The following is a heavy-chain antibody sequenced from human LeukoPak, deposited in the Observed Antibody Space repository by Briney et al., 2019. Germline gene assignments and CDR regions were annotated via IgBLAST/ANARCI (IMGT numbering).Heavy chain of an antibody. V-gene: IGHV4-59*12. Sequence: SETLSLTCTVSGGSISSYYWSWIRQPPGKGLEWIGYIYYSGSTNYNPSLKSRVTISVDTSKNQFSLKLSSVTAADTAVYYCAREDYYGSGTGGYWGQGTLVTVSS. J-gene: IGHJ4*02. CDR3: AREDYYGSGTGGY. D-gene: IGHD3-10*01. CDR2: IYYSGST. CDR1: GGSISSYY.